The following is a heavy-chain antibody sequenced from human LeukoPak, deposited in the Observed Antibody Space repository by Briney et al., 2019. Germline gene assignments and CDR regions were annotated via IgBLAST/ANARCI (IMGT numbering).Heavy chain of an antibody. CDR1: GFTFSSYW. Sequence: PGGSLRLSCAASGFTFSSYWMSWVRQAPGKGLEWVANIKQDGSEKYYVDSVKGRFTISRDNAKNSLYLQMNSLRAEDTALYYCARDYDSSGYSDAFDTWGQGTMVTVSS. CDR2: IKQDGSEK. D-gene: IGHD3-22*01. J-gene: IGHJ3*02. V-gene: IGHV3-7*05. CDR3: ARDYDSSGYSDAFDT.